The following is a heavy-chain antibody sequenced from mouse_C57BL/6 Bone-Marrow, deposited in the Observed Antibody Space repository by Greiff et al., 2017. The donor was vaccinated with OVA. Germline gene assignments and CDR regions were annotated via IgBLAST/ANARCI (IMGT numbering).Heavy chain of an antibody. Sequence: DVKLVESGGGLVKPGGSLKLSCAASGFTFSSYAMSWVRQTPEKRLEWVATISDGGSYTYYPDNVKGRFTISRDKAKNNLYLQLSHLKSDDTAMYYCARDYGNSSWFAYWGQGTLVTVSA. V-gene: IGHV5-4*01. J-gene: IGHJ3*01. D-gene: IGHD2-1*01. CDR1: GFTFSSYA. CDR3: ARDYGNSSWFAY. CDR2: ISDGGSYT.